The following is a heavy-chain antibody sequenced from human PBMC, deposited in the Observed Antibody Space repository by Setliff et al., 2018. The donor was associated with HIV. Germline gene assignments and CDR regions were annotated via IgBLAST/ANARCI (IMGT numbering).Heavy chain of an antibody. CDR2: IHHSGTA. CDR1: GGSITRTPYY. Sequence: PSETLSLTCTVSGGSITRTPYYWGWIRQPPGKGLEWIGSIHHSGTAYDNPSLKSRVTISVDPSKNQSLLRLSSVTAADTAVYYCASRVYYYDESRILREEGFVPWGQGTLVTVSS. D-gene: IGHD3-22*01. CDR3: ASRVYYYDESRILREEGFVP. V-gene: IGHV4-39*01. J-gene: IGHJ5*02.